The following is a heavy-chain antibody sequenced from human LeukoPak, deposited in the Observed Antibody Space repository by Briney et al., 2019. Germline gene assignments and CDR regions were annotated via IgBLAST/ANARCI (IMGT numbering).Heavy chain of an antibody. J-gene: IGHJ3*02. V-gene: IGHV3-66*01. D-gene: IGHD4-23*01. CDR3: ARDPSTVATLHGAI. Sequence: GGSLRLSCTASGFTFSSYAMSWVRQAPGKGLEWVSVIYSGGSTYYADSVKGRFTISRDNSKNTLYLQMNSLRAEDTAVYYCARDPSTVATLHGAIWGQGTMVTVSS. CDR1: GFTFSSYA. CDR2: IYSGGST.